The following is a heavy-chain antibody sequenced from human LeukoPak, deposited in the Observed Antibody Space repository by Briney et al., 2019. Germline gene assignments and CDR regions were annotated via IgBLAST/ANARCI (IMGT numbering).Heavy chain of an antibody. D-gene: IGHD6-19*01. J-gene: IGHJ4*02. CDR3: ARGGAVAGFY. V-gene: IGHV3-48*03. Sequence: HTGGSLRLSCAVSGFTFSSYEMNWVRQAPGKGLEWVSYISSSGNTVYYPDSVKGRFTISRDNAKNSLYLQMNSLKGEDTAVYYCARGGAVAGFYWGQGTLVTVSS. CDR1: GFTFSSYE. CDR2: ISSSGNTV.